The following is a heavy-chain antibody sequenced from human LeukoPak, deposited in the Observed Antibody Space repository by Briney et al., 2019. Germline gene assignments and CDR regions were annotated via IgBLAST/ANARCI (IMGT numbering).Heavy chain of an antibody. J-gene: IGHJ4*02. CDR2: IDWDDDK. Sequence: SGPALVKPTQNLTLTCTFSGFSLSTSGMCVSWIRQPPGKALEWLARIDWDDDKYYSTSLKTRLTISKDTSKNQVVLTMTNMDPVDTATYYCARIRRSSSWYYFDYWGQGTLVTVSS. CDR1: GFSLSTSGMC. V-gene: IGHV2-70*11. CDR3: ARIRRSSSWYYFDY. D-gene: IGHD6-13*01.